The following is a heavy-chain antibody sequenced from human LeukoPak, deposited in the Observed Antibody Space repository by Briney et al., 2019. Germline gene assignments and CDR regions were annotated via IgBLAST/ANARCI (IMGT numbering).Heavy chain of an antibody. CDR3: ARGGSSCFDS. V-gene: IGHV3-23*01. CDR1: GFTFTSYA. D-gene: IGHD6-13*01. J-gene: IGHJ4*02. Sequence: SGGSLRLSCAASGFTFTSYAMSWVRQAPGKGLEWVSAISGSGGSTYYADSVKGRFTTSRDNAKNSLYLQMNNLRDEDTAVYYCARGGSSCFDSWGQGTLVTVSS. CDR2: ISGSGGST.